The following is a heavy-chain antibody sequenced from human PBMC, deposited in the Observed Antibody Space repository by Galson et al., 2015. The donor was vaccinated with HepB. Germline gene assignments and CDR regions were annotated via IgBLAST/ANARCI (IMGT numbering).Heavy chain of an antibody. CDR2: IYPGDSDT. CDR1: GYSFTSYW. D-gene: IGHD1-26*01. CDR3: ARLRDVGATTGDAFDI. Sequence: QSGAEVKKPGESLKISCKGSGYSFTSYWIGWVRQMPGKGLEWMGIIYPGDSDTRYSPSFQGQVTISADKSISTAYLQWSSLKASDTAMYYCARLRDVGATTGDAFDIWGQGTMVTVSS. J-gene: IGHJ3*02. V-gene: IGHV5-51*01.